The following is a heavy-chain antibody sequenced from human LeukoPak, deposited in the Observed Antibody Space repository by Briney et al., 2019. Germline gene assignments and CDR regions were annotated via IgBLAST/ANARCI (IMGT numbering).Heavy chain of an antibody. Sequence: GGSLRLSCAVSGFTFSDYYMSWIRQAPGKGLEWVAYISSSSSTIYYADSVKGRFTISRDNAKNALYLQMNSLRAEDTAVYYCAIIYLIVGATTFDYWGQGTLVTVSS. D-gene: IGHD1-26*01. J-gene: IGHJ4*02. CDR3: AIIYLIVGATTFDY. CDR2: ISSSSSTI. V-gene: IGHV3-11*04. CDR1: GFTFSDYY.